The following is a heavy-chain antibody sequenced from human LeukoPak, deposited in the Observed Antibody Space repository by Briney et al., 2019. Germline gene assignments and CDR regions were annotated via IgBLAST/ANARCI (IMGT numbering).Heavy chain of an antibody. CDR2: IIPIFGTA. CDR3: ARSAGAYYYYYMDV. CDR1: GGTFSSYA. V-gene: IGHV1-69*13. J-gene: IGHJ6*03. Sequence: ASVNVSCKASGGTFSSYAISWVRQAPGQGLEWMGGIIPIFGTANYAQKFQGRVTITADESTSTAYMELSSLRSEDTAVYYCARSAGAYYYYYMDVWGKGTTVTVSS. D-gene: IGHD1-26*01.